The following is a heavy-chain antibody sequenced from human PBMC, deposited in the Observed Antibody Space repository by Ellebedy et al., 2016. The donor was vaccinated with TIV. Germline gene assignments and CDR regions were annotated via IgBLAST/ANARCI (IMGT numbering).Heavy chain of an antibody. V-gene: IGHV1-18*01. D-gene: IGHD2-8*01. CDR3: ARESAMVGVKAFDI. J-gene: IGHJ3*02. Sequence: ASVKVSCXASGYTFTSYGISWVRQAPGQGLEWMGWISAYNGNTNYAQKLQGRVTMTTDTSTSTAYMELRSLRSDDTAVYYCARESAMVGVKAFDIWGQGTMVTVSP. CDR2: ISAYNGNT. CDR1: GYTFTSYG.